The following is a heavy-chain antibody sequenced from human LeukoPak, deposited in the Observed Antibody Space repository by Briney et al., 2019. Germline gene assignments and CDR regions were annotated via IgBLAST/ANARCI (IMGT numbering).Heavy chain of an antibody. Sequence: SQTLSLTCTVSGGSISSGSYYWSWIRQPAGKGLEWIGRIYTSGSTNYNPSLKSRVTISVDRSKNQFSLMLRSVTAADTAVYYCARAVGSSESNWFDPWGQGTLATASS. D-gene: IGHD1-26*01. CDR2: IYTSGST. CDR1: GGSISSGSYY. V-gene: IGHV4-61*02. J-gene: IGHJ5*02. CDR3: ARAVGSSESNWFDP.